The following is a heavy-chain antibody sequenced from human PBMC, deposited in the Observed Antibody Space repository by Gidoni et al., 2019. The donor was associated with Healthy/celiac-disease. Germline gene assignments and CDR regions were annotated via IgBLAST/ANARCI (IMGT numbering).Heavy chain of an antibody. CDR3: AKDRTTQQWLPEYFDY. V-gene: IGHV3-23*01. CDR1: GFTFSSYA. D-gene: IGHD6-19*01. CDR2: ISGSGGST. J-gene: IGHJ4*02. Sequence: EVQLLESGGGLVQPGGSLRLSCAASGFTFSSYAMSWVRQAPGKGLEWVSAISGSGGSTYYADSVKGRFTISRDNSKNTLYLQMNSLRAEDTAVYYCAKDRTTQQWLPEYFDYWGQGTLVTVSS.